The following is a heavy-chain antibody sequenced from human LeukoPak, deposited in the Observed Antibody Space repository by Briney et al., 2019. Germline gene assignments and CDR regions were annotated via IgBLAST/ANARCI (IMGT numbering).Heavy chain of an antibody. Sequence: PSETLSLTCTVSGGSISSSSYFWGWIRQPHGKGLEWVGSISYSGSTHYNASLKSRVTISVDTSKNHFSLKLSSVTAADTAVYYSARLDAAGYLDYSGQGTLVTVSS. CDR1: GGSISSSSYF. CDR3: ARLDAAGYLDY. V-gene: IGHV4-39*02. CDR2: ISYSGST. J-gene: IGHJ4*02. D-gene: IGHD6-13*01.